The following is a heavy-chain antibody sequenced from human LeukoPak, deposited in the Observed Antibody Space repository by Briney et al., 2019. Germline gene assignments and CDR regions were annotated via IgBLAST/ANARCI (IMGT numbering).Heavy chain of an antibody. D-gene: IGHD6-19*01. J-gene: IGHJ4*02. CDR2: IYYSGST. CDR3: ARQLRGEAVAGHLQPFDY. CDR1: GGSISSSSYY. V-gene: IGHV4-39*01. Sequence: EILSLTCTVSGGSISSSSYYWGWIRQPPGKGLEWIGSIYYSGSTYYNPSLKSRVTISVDTSKNQFSLKLSSVTAADTAVYFCARQLRGEAVAGHLQPFDYWGQGTLVTVSS.